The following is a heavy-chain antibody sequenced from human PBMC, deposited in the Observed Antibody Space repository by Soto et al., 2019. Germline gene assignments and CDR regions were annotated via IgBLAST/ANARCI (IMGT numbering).Heavy chain of an antibody. CDR3: ARSVEGHFDY. J-gene: IGHJ4*02. V-gene: IGHV3-48*02. D-gene: IGHD1-1*01. Sequence: EVQLVESGGGLVQPGGSLRLSCAASGFTFSIYSMNWVRQAPGKGLEWFSYITSDTLTIKYTDSVKGRFTISRDNAKKSLYLQMNSLGDEDTAVYFCARSVEGHFDYWGQGTVVTVSS. CDR2: ITSDTLTI. CDR1: GFTFSIYS.